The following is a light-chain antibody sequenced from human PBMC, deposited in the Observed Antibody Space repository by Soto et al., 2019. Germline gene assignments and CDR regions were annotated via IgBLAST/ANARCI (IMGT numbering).Light chain of an antibody. CDR2: AAS. CDR3: QQANSLPVT. V-gene: IGKV1-12*01. J-gene: IGKJ3*01. Sequence: DIQMTQSPSSVSASVGDRVAITCRASQGISNWLAWYQQKPGKAPSLLIHAASSLQSGVPSRFSGSGYGTDFTLTISSLQPEDFATYFCQQANSLPVTFGPGTKVDIK. CDR1: QGISNW.